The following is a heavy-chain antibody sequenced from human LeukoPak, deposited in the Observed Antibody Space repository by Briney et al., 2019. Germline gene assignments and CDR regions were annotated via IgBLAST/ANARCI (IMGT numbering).Heavy chain of an antibody. Sequence: QTGGSLRLSCAASGFTFSSYWMSWVRQAPGKGLEWVANIKQDGSEKYYVDSVKGRFTISRDNAKNSLYLQMNSLRAEDTAVYYCARDHYGLASYPNPWGQGTLVTVSS. V-gene: IGHV3-7*01. CDR2: IKQDGSEK. J-gene: IGHJ5*02. D-gene: IGHD3-10*01. CDR3: ARDHYGLASYPNP. CDR1: GFTFSSYW.